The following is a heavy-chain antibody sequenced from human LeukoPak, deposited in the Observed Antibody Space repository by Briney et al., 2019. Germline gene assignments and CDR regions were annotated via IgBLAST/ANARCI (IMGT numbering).Heavy chain of an antibody. D-gene: IGHD2-2*01. CDR1: GGTFSSYA. V-gene: IGHV1-69*13. Sequence: SVKVSCTASGGTFSSYAISWVRQAPGQGLEWMGGIIPIFGTANYAQKFQGRVTITADESTSTAYMELSSLRSEDTAVYYCARENLYCSSTSCYTYYFDYWGQGTLVTVSS. J-gene: IGHJ4*02. CDR2: IIPIFGTA. CDR3: ARENLYCSSTSCYTYYFDY.